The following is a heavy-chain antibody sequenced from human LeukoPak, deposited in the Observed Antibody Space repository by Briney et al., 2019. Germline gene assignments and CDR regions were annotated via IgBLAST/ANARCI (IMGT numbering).Heavy chain of an antibody. D-gene: IGHD4-17*01. CDR3: ARLSYDYGDYEEEGLAFDY. J-gene: IGHJ4*01. CDR1: GFTFSSYS. CDR2: ISSSSSYI. Sequence: PGGSLRLSCGASGFTFSSYSMNWVRQAPGKGLEWVSSISSSSSYIYYADSVKGRFTISRDNAKNSLYLQMNSLRAEDTAVYYCARLSYDYGDYEEEGLAFDYWGQGTLVTVSS. V-gene: IGHV3-21*01.